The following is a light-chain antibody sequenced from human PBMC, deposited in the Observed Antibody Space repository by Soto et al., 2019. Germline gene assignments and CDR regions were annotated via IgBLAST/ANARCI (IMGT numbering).Light chain of an antibody. CDR2: YAS. CDR1: QSIKKW. Sequence: DIQMTQFPSTLSASVGDRVTITCRASQSIKKWLAWYQQKPGTAPKLLIYYASSLQSGVPSRFSGSASGTEFTLTISSLQPDDFATYYCQQYEAYPYTFGLGTRLETK. V-gene: IGKV1-5*01. CDR3: QQYEAYPYT. J-gene: IGKJ2*01.